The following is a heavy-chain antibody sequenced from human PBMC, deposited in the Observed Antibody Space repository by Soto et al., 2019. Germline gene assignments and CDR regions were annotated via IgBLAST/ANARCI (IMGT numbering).Heavy chain of an antibody. CDR2: IWYDGSNK. J-gene: IGHJ4*02. V-gene: IGHV3-33*01. CDR3: ARDQRWHPRFDY. Sequence: GGSLRLSCAASGFTFSSYGMHWVRQAPGKGLEWVAVIWYDGSNKYYADSVKGRFTISRDNSKNTLYLQMNSLRAEDTAVYYCARDQRWHPRFDYWGQGTLVTVSS. CDR1: GFTFSSYG.